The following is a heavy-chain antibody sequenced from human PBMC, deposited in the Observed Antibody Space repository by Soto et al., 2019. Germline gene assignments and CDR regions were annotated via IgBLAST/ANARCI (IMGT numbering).Heavy chain of an antibody. V-gene: IGHV4-31*03. J-gene: IGHJ4*02. CDR1: GGSISSGGYY. CDR3: ARLRVDTAMANFDY. CDR2: IYYSGST. D-gene: IGHD5-18*01. Sequence: SETLSLTCTVSGGSISSGGYYWSWIRQHPGKGLEWIGYIYYSGSTYYNPSLKSRVTISVDTSKNQFSLKLSSATAADTAVYYCARLRVDTAMANFDYWGQGTLVTVSS.